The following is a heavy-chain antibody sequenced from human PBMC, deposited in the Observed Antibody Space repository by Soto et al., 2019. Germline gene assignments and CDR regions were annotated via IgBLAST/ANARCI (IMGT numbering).Heavy chain of an antibody. D-gene: IGHD3-10*01. CDR2: INAGNGNT. J-gene: IGHJ3*02. V-gene: IGHV1-3*01. CDR1: GYTFTSYA. Sequence: GSVKVCCKACGYTFTSYAMHLVRQAPGQRLEWMGWINAGNGNTKYSQKFQGRVTITRDTSASTAYMELSSLRSEDTAVYYCARPNYYGSGSYYNDAFDIWGQGTLVTVSS. CDR3: ARPNYYGSGSYYNDAFDI.